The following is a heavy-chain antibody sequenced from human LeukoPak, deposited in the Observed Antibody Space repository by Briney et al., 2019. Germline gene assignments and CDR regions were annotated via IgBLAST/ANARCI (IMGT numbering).Heavy chain of an antibody. Sequence: KPSETLSLTCTVSGGSISSSSYYWGWIRQPPGKGLEWIGSIYYSGSTYYNPSLKSRVTISVDTSKNQFSLKLSSVTAADTAVYYCARRLQHGGNLGWFDPWGQGTLVTVSS. CDR2: IYYSGST. CDR3: ARRLQHGGNLGWFDP. J-gene: IGHJ5*02. CDR1: GGSISSSSYY. V-gene: IGHV4-39*01. D-gene: IGHD4-23*01.